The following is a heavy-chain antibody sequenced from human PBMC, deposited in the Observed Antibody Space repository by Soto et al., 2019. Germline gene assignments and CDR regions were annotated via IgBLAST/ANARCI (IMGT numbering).Heavy chain of an antibody. V-gene: IGHV1-69*12. CDR1: GGTFGNTA. CDR3: ARDGDPGYSFWSGPLGGGRFDP. J-gene: IGHJ5*02. CDR2: IVPLFGTA. D-gene: IGHD3-3*01. Sequence: QVQLVQSGAEVKEHGSSVNVSCKTSGGTFGNTAVTWVRQVPGQGLEWIGGIVPLFGTANYAQKFRGRVMITADESSRTAYMDLSSLRSDDTAIYYCARDGDPGYSFWSGPLGGGRFDPWGQGTLVTVSS.